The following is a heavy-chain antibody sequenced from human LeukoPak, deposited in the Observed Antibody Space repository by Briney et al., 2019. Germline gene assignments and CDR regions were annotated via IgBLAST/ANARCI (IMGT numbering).Heavy chain of an antibody. CDR1: GFTVSSNY. D-gene: IGHD2-8*01. V-gene: IGHV3-66*01. J-gene: IGHJ4*02. CDR2: IYSGGST. Sequence: GGSLRLSCAASGFTVSSNYMSWVRQAPGKGLEWVSVIYSGGSTYYADSVKGRFTISRDNSKNTLYLQMNSLRAEDTAVYYCAKDFWAGGTNGVYVTWGQGTLVTVSS. CDR3: AKDFWAGGTNGVYVT.